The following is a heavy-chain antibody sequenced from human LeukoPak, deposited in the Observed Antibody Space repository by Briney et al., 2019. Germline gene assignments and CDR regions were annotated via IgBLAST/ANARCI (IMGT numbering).Heavy chain of an antibody. CDR2: IYYSGSI. V-gene: IGHV4-39*07. CDR3: VAYSSVWSPYFDY. CDR1: GGSISSSSYY. Sequence: PSETLSLTCTVSGGSISSSSYYWGWIRQPPGKGLEWIGSIYYSGSIYHNPSLKSRVTISVDTSKNHFFLKLSSVTAADTAVYYCVAYSSVWSPYFDYWGRGTLVTVSS. D-gene: IGHD6-19*01. J-gene: IGHJ4*02.